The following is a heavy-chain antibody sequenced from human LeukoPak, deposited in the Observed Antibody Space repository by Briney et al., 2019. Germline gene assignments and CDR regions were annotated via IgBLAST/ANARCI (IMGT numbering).Heavy chain of an antibody. CDR1: GVSLSSYY. CDR2: VDYSGSA. J-gene: IGHJ6*02. V-gene: IGHV4-59*01. Sequence: SETLSLTCPVSGVSLSSYYWSWLRQTPGKGLEWIGFVDYSGSANYNPSLKSRVTISVDTSKTQFSLKLSSVTAADTAVYYCARHRRNYGMDVWGQGTTVTVSS. CDR3: ARHRRNYGMDV.